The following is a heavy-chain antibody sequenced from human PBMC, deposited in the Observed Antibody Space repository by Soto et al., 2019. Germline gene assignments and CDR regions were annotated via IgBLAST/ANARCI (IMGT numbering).Heavy chain of an antibody. J-gene: IGHJ3*02. CDR1: GFTFSSYA. D-gene: IGHD6-13*01. Sequence: GGSLRLSCAASGFTFSSYAMSWVRQAPGKGLEWVSAISGSGGSTYYADSVKGRFTISRDNSKNTLYLQMNSLRAEDTAVYYCAKPNEIYSSSTAAAFDIWGQGTMVTVSS. CDR2: ISGSGGST. V-gene: IGHV3-23*01. CDR3: AKPNEIYSSSTAAAFDI.